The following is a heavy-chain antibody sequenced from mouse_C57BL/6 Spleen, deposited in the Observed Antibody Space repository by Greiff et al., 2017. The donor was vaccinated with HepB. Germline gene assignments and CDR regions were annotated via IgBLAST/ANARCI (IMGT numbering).Heavy chain of an antibody. D-gene: IGHD1-1*01. CDR3: ARCDYYGSSHWYFDV. V-gene: IGHV1-72*01. CDR2: IDPNSGGT. Sequence: QVQLKQPGAELVKPGASVKLSCKASGYTFTSYWMHWVKQRPGRGLEWIGRIDPNSGGTKYNEKFKSKATLTVDKPSSTAYMQLSSLTSEDSAVYYCARCDYYGSSHWYFDVWGTGTTVTVSS. J-gene: IGHJ1*03. CDR1: GYTFTSYW.